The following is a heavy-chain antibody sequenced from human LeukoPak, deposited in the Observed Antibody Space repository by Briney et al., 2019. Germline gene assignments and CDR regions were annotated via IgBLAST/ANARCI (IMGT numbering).Heavy chain of an antibody. CDR1: GFTFSSYA. CDR3: ARTKRGVPEDY. J-gene: IGHJ4*02. D-gene: IGHD3-10*01. CDR2: ISGSGDNT. V-gene: IGHV3-23*01. Sequence: GGSLRLSCAASGFTFSSYAMSWVRQVPGKGLEWVSVISGSGDNTYYADSVKGRFTISRDNSKNMLYLQMNSLRAEDTAVYYCARTKRGVPEDYWGQGTLVTVSS.